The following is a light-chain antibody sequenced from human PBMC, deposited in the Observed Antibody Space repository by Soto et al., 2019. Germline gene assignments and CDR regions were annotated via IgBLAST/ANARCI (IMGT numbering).Light chain of an antibody. Sequence: DIQMTQSPSSLSASLGDKVTLTCRASEDIAHYLAWYQQKPGKAPRVLLHHTSILQSGVPSRFSGSGNGTDFNVTITSLQPEDVATYFGQKYDRAQLTFGGGTKVEI. CDR2: HTS. V-gene: IGKV1-27*01. CDR3: QKYDRAQLT. CDR1: EDIAHY. J-gene: IGKJ4*01.